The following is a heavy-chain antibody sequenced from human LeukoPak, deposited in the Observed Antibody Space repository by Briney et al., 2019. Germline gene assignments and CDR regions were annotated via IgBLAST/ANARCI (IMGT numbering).Heavy chain of an antibody. CDR2: ISGSGGST. CDR1: GFTFSSYA. J-gene: IGHJ1*01. CDR3: AKVPVDQLLYEYFQH. V-gene: IGHV3-23*01. Sequence: GGSLRLSCAASGFTFSSYAMSWVRQAPGKGLEWVSAISGSGGSTNYADSVKGRFTISRDNSKNTLYLQMNSLRAEDTAVYYCAKVPVDQLLYEYFQHWGQGTLVTVSS. D-gene: IGHD2-2*02.